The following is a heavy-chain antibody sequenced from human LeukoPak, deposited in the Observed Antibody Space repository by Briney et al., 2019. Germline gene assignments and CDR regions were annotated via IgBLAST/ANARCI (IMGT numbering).Heavy chain of an antibody. CDR2: INHSGST. Sequence: PSETLSLTCAVYGGSFSGYYWSWIRQPPGKGLEWIGEINHSGSTNYNPSLKSRVTISVDTSKNQFSLKLSSVTAADTAVYYCARGGGIVVVPAAVVPWFDPWAQGTLVTVSS. V-gene: IGHV4-34*01. CDR3: ARGGGIVVVPAAVVPWFDP. CDR1: GGSFSGYY. J-gene: IGHJ5*02. D-gene: IGHD2-2*01.